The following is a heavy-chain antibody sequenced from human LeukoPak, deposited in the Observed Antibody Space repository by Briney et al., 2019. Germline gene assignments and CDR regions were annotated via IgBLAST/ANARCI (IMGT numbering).Heavy chain of an antibody. CDR3: KTDSSSWYMPEYFHH. CDR2: IKRRTDGGTV. CDR1: GFIFSNDW. J-gene: IGHJ1*01. D-gene: IGHD6-13*01. V-gene: IGHV3-15*01. Sequence: GGSLRLSCEASGFIFSNDWMSWVRQAPGKGLEWLGRIKRRTDGGTVEYAGRVKGRFTISRDDSNNTLFLQMNSLKTEDTAVYYCKTDSSSWYMPEYFHHWGQGTLVTVSS.